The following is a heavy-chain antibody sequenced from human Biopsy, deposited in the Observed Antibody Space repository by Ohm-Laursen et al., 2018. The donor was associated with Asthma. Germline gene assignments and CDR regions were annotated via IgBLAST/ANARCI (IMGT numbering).Heavy chain of an antibody. J-gene: IGHJ4*02. V-gene: IGHV1-69*01. CDR2: INSVFGTT. CDR3: ARKAGSCISRTCYSLDF. Sequence: SSVKVSCKSLGGTFNTYVIGWVRQAPGQGLEWMGGINSVFGTTTYPQKFQDRVTVTADDSTSTVYMELSSLGSGDTAVYYCARKAGSCISRTCYSLDFWGQGTLVTVSS. CDR1: GGTFNTYV. D-gene: IGHD2-2*01.